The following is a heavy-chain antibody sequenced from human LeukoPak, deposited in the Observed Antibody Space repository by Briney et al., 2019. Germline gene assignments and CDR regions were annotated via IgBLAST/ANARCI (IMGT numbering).Heavy chain of an antibody. CDR3: AKDLVPAAPAYYGMDV. CDR1: GFTFSSYG. J-gene: IGHJ6*02. CDR2: ISYDGSNK. D-gene: IGHD2-2*01. V-gene: IGHV3-30*18. Sequence: GGSLRLSCAASGFTFSSYGMHWVRQAPGKGLEWVAVISYDGSNKYYADSVKGRFTISRDNSKNTLYLQMNSLRAEDTAVNYCAKDLVPAAPAYYGMDVWGQGTTVTVSS.